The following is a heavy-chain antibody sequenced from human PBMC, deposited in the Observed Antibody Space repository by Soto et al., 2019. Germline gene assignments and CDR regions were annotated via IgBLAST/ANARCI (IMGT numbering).Heavy chain of an antibody. V-gene: IGHV1-3*01. CDR1: GFTFSSSA. CDR3: ATDQVDFWSGWFSS. Sequence: ASVKVSCKASGFTFSSSAVHWVRQARGHRLQWMGWINAGNGNTKYSQKFQGRVTITRDTSASTAYMELSILRSEDTAVYYCATDQVDFWSGWFSSWGQGTLVTVSS. J-gene: IGHJ5*02. D-gene: IGHD3-3*01. CDR2: INAGNGNT.